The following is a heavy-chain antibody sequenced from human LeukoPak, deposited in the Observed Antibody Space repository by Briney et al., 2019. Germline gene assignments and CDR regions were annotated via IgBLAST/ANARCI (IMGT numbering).Heavy chain of an antibody. CDR3: ARGGPIAAAGHFDY. J-gene: IGHJ4*02. CDR1: GFTFSSYA. V-gene: IGHV3-30-3*01. D-gene: IGHD6-13*01. CDR2: ISYDGSNK. Sequence: PGGSLRLSCAASGFTFSSYAMHWFRQAPGKGLEWVAVISYDGSNKYYADSVKGRFTISRDNSKNTLYLQMNSLRAEDTAVYYCARGGPIAAAGHFDYWGQGTLVTVSS.